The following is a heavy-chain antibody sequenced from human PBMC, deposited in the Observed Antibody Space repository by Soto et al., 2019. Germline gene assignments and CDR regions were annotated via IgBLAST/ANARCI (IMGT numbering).Heavy chain of an antibody. CDR2: IIPIFGTA. CDR3: ARGDDAWYFDL. CDR1: GGTFSSYA. Sequence: QVQLVQSGAEVKKPGSSVKVSCKASGGTFSSYAISWVRQAPGQGLEWMGGIIPIFGTANSAQKFRGRVTITADESTSTVYMELSSLRSDDTAVYYWARGDDAWYFDLCGRGTLVTVSS. V-gene: IGHV1-69*01. J-gene: IGHJ2*01. D-gene: IGHD3-16*01.